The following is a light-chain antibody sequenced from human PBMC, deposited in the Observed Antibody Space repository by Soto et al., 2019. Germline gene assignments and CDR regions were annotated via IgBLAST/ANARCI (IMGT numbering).Light chain of an antibody. Sequence: MLTQSPCHLSLSPVERATLSCMASQTVRNNYLAWYQQKPGQAPRLLIYDASTRATGIPDRFSGGGSGTDFTLAISRLEPEDSAVYYCQQFSSYPLTFGGGTKVDIK. CDR2: DAS. J-gene: IGKJ4*01. CDR1: QTVRNNY. V-gene: IGKV3-20*01. CDR3: QQFSSYPLT.